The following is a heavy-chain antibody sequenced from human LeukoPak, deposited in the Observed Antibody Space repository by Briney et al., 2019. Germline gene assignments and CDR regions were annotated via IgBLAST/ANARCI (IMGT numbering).Heavy chain of an antibody. CDR2: IKHDGSEK. CDR3: ATDRGWRTSGYYLYYFEY. Sequence: PGRSLRPSCAASGFIFTNYFMSWVRQAPGKGLEWVASIKHDGSEKYYVDSVRGRFTISRDNTMNSLYLQMSSLRAEDTAVYYCATDRGWRTSGYYLYYFEYWGQGTLVTYSS. D-gene: IGHD3-3*01. CDR1: GFIFTNYF. V-gene: IGHV3-7*01. J-gene: IGHJ4*02.